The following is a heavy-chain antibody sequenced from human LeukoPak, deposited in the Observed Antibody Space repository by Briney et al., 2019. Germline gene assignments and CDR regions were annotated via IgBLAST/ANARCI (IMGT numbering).Heavy chain of an antibody. CDR2: ITPNASET. Sequence: GGYLRLYCSASAFTFTTSWMNWVRQAPGNGLEWLASITPNASETYYVDSVRGRFTISRDDDKNSVYLQMNSLRAEDTAVYFCARDRAFKAFDYWGQGNLVSVSS. V-gene: IGHV3-7*01. J-gene: IGHJ4*02. CDR1: AFTFTTSW. CDR3: ARDRAFKAFDY.